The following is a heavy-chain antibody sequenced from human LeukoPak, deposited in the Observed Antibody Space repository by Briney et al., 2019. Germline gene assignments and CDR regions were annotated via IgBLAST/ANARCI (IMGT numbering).Heavy chain of an antibody. J-gene: IGHJ6*03. CDR3: ASPDPTYYDFWSGYLLIGGYYMDV. CDR2: ISGSGGST. Sequence: GGSLRLSCAASGFTFSSYAMSWVRQAPGKGLEWASAISGSGGSTYYADSVKGRFTISRDNSKNTLYLQMNSLRAEDTAVYYCASPDPTYYDFWSGYLLIGGYYMDVWGKGTTVTVSS. V-gene: IGHV3-23*01. D-gene: IGHD3-3*01. CDR1: GFTFSSYA.